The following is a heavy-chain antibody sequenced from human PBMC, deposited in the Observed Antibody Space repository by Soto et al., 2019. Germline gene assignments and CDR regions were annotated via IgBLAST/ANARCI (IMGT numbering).Heavy chain of an antibody. D-gene: IGHD3-10*01. Sequence: GGSLRLSYAASGFTFSSYGMYWVRQAPGKGLEWVAVIWYDGSNKYYADSVKGRFTISRDNSKNTLYLQMNSLRAEDTAVYYCARDGMVRGGHDAFDIWGQGTMVTVSS. CDR1: GFTFSSYG. CDR3: ARDGMVRGGHDAFDI. CDR2: IWYDGSNK. V-gene: IGHV3-33*07. J-gene: IGHJ3*02.